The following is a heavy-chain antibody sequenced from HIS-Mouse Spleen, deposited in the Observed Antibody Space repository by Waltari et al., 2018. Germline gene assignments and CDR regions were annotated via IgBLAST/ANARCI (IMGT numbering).Heavy chain of an antibody. CDR1: GGSFSGYY. V-gene: IGHV4-34*01. J-gene: IGHJ4*02. CDR2: INHSGST. D-gene: IGHD6-13*01. CDR3: ARGGERIAAAGKSPFDY. Sequence: QVQLQQWGAGLLKPSETLSLTCAVYGGSFSGYYWSWIRQPPGKGLEWLGEINHSGSTNYNPALKSRVTISVDTSKNQFSLKLSSVTAADTAVYYCARGGERIAAAGKSPFDYWGQGTLVTVSS.